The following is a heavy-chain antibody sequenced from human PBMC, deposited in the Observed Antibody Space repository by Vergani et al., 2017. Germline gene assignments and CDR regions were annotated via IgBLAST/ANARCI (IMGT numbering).Heavy chain of an antibody. J-gene: IGHJ4*02. CDR3: ARGPDSSSSQFDY. Sequence: QLQLQESGPGLVKPSETLSLTCTVSGGSISSGGYYWSWIRQPPGKGLEWIGYIYYSGSTNYNPSLKSRVTISVDTSKNQFSLKLSSVTAADTAVYYCARGPDSSSSQFDYWGQGTLVTVSS. CDR1: GGSISSGGYY. V-gene: IGHV4-61*08. D-gene: IGHD6-6*01. CDR2: IYYSGST.